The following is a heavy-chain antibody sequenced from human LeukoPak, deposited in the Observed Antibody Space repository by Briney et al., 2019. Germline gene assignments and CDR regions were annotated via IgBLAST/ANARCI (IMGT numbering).Heavy chain of an antibody. CDR2: ISYDGSNK. D-gene: IGHD5-18*01. V-gene: IGHV3-30*03. CDR1: GFTFSSYG. CDR3: ARSGGYSYGNFDY. Sequence: PSGGSLRLSCAASGFTFSSYGMHWVRQAPGKGLEWVAVISYDGSNKYYADSVKGRFTISRDNAKNTLYLQMNSLRAEDTAVYYCARSGGYSYGNFDYWGQGTLVTVSS. J-gene: IGHJ4*02.